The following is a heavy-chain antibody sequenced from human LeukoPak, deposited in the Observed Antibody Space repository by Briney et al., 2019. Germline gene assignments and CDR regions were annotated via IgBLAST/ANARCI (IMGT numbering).Heavy chain of an antibody. CDR2: INQDGSEK. CDR3: ATKTSDWSDKAFDI. J-gene: IGHJ3*02. V-gene: IGHV3-7*01. Sequence: GGSLRLSCAASGFTFSTFWMNWVRQTPGRGLEWVANINQDGSEKSYVGSVKGRFTISRDNAKKSLYLQMNSLRAEDTAVYYCATKTSDWSDKAFDIWGQGTTVIVSS. CDR1: GFTFSTFW. D-gene: IGHD3-9*01.